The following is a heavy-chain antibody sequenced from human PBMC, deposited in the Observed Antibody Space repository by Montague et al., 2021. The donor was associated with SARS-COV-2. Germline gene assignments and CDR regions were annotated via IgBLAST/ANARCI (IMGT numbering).Heavy chain of an antibody. J-gene: IGHJ2*01. Sequence: CAISGDSVSSNIATWNWIRQSPSGGPEWLGRTYYRSKWYNDYAVSVKSRVIINPDTSNNRISLQLNSVTPEDTAVYYCARAYCGGDCYFYWYFDLWGRGTLVTVSS. CDR3: ARAYCGGDCYFYWYFDL. CDR2: TYYRSKWYN. D-gene: IGHD2-21*02. V-gene: IGHV6-1*01. CDR1: GDSVSSNIAT.